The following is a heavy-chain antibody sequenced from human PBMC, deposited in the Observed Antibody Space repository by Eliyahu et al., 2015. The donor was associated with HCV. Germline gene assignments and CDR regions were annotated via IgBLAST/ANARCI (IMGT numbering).Heavy chain of an antibody. D-gene: IGHD6-19*01. J-gene: IGHJ3*01. V-gene: IGHV3-23*04. Sequence: EVQLVESGGNLVHPGGSLRLSCAASGFXFFXYAMGWVRQAPGKGLRWVSGLSGGGDKTYYPDSVKGRFTVSRDNSKNTVNLQLNSLRADDSAVYYCVKLTSSVAGANDGFDVWGQGTMVTVSS. CDR1: GFXFFXYA. CDR2: LSGGGDKT. CDR3: VKLTSSVAGANDGFDV.